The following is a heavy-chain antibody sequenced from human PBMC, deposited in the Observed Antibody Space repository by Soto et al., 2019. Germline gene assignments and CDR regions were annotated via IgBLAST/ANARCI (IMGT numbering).Heavy chain of an antibody. V-gene: IGHV1-69*01. Sequence: QVQLVQSGAEVKKPGSSVKVSCKASGGTFSSYAISWVRQAPGQGLEWMGGIIPIFGTANYAQKFQGRVTITADESTSTAYMELSSLRSEDTAVYYCARDLHYSNYCSSTSCYPYGMDVWGQGTTVTVSS. CDR3: ARDLHYSNYCSSTSCYPYGMDV. CDR2: IIPIFGTA. D-gene: IGHD2-2*01. J-gene: IGHJ6*02. CDR1: GGTFSSYA.